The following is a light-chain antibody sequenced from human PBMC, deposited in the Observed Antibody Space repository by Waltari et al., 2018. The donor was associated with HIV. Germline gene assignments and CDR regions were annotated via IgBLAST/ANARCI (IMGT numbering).Light chain of an antibody. Sequence: WQRVTISCTGSSSNIGAGYDVHWYQQLPGTAPKLLIYGNSNRPSGVPDRFSGSKSGTSASLAITGLQAEDEADYYCQSYDSSLSGSWVFGGGTKLTVL. CDR1: SSNIGAGYD. CDR2: GNS. V-gene: IGLV1-40*01. CDR3: QSYDSSLSGSWV. J-gene: IGLJ3*02.